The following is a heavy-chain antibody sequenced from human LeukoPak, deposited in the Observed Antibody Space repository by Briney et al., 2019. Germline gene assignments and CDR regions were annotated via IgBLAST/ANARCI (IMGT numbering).Heavy chain of an antibody. CDR2: IYSGGST. J-gene: IGHJ6*02. CDR1: GFTVSSNY. Sequence: GGSLRLSCAASGFTVSSNYMSWVRQAPGEGLEWVSVIYSGGSTYYADSVKGRFTISRDNSKNTLYLQMNSLRAEDTAVYYCARDSVYYGDSDGMDVWGQGTTVTVSS. V-gene: IGHV3-53*01. CDR3: ARDSVYYGDSDGMDV. D-gene: IGHD4-17*01.